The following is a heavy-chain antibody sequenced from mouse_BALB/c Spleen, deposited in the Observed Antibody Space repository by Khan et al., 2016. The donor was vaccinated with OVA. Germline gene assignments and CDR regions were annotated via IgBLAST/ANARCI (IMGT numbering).Heavy chain of an antibody. CDR3: AREWYYGHIRDGFAY. CDR1: GYAFSTYW. Sequence: QVQLQQSGAELVRPGSSVKISCKASGYAFSTYWMNWVKQRPGQGLEWIGQIYPGAGNTNYNGDFKGKASLTADTSSNTAYMQLSSLASEDSAVYVGAREWYYGHIRDGFAYWGQGTLVTVSA. CDR2: IYPGAGNT. V-gene: IGHV1-80*01. J-gene: IGHJ3*01. D-gene: IGHD1-1*01.